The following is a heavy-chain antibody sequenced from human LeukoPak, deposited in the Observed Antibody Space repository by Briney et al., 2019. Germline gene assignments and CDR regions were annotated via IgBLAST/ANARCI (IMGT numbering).Heavy chain of an antibody. Sequence: GGSLRLSCAASGFTFSSYGMSWVRQAPGKGLEWVSAISGSGGSTYYADSVKGRFTISRDNSKNTLYLQMTSLKTEDTAVYFCSRGDWNDGGIDYWGQGTLVTVSS. CDR3: SRGDWNDGGIDY. D-gene: IGHD1-1*01. CDR1: GFTFSSYG. CDR2: ISGSGGST. J-gene: IGHJ4*02. V-gene: IGHV3-23*01.